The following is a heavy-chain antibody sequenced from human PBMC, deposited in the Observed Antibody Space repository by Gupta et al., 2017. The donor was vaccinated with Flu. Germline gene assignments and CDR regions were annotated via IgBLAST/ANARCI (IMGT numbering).Heavy chain of an antibody. J-gene: IGHJ4*02. CDR3: ARTQWGRRAAAGTYDDY. CDR1: GYTFTGYY. V-gene: IGHV1-2*02. Sequence: QVQLVQSGAEVKKPGASVKVSCKASGYTFTGYYMHWVRQAPGQGLEWMGWINPNSGGTNYAQKFQGRVTMTRETSISTAYMELSRLRSDDTAVYYCARTQWGRRAAAGTYDDYWCQGTLVTVSS. D-gene: IGHD6-13*01. CDR2: INPNSGGT.